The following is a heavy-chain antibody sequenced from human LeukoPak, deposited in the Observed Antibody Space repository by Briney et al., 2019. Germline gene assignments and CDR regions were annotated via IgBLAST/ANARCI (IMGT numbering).Heavy chain of an antibody. V-gene: IGHV3-23*01. CDR1: GFTFSSYA. Sequence: GGSLRLSCAASGFTFSSYAMSWVRQAPGKGLEWVSAISGSGGSTYYADSVKGRFTISRDNSKNTLYLQMNSLRAEDTAVYYCAKAGGGYDLWSGYYSGYFDYWGQGTLVTVSS. CDR2: ISGSGGST. D-gene: IGHD3-3*01. CDR3: AKAGGGYDLWSGYYSGYFDY. J-gene: IGHJ4*02.